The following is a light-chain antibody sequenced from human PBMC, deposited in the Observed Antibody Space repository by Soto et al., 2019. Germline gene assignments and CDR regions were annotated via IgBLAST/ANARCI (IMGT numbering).Light chain of an antibody. Sequence: QSVLTQPPSASGSPGQPVTISCTGASSDVARYNYVSWYQQHPGKAPKLIIYEVSERPSGVPDRFSGSKSGNTASLTVSGLQAEDEADYYCSSYAGNNNLVFGGGTKLPS. CDR2: EVS. CDR1: SSDVARYNY. J-gene: IGLJ2*01. CDR3: SSYAGNNNLV. V-gene: IGLV2-8*01.